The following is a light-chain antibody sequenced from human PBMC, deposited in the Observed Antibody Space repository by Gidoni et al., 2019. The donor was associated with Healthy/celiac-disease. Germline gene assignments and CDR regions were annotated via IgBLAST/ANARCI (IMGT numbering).Light chain of an antibody. Sequence: SSELTQDPAVSVALGQAVTITCQGDSLKNYYTTWYQQKPGQAPVLVSYGRNSRPSGTPDRFSGSSSGNTASLTITGAQAGDEADYYCDSRDSSGTHFVFGTGTTVTVL. CDR1: SLKNYY. CDR3: DSRDSSGTHFV. J-gene: IGLJ1*01. CDR2: GRN. V-gene: IGLV3-19*01.